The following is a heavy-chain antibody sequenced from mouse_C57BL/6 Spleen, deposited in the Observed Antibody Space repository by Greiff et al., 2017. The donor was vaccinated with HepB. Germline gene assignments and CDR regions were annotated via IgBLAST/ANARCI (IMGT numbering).Heavy chain of an antibody. CDR3: ARDASTTVVAGYWYFDV. Sequence: EVNVVESGGGLVQSGRSLRLSCATSGFTFSDFYMEWVRQAPGKGLEWIAASRNKAIDYTTEYSASVKGRFIVSRDTSQSILYLQLNALRAGDTAIYYCARDASTTVVAGYWYFDVWGTGTTVTVSS. CDR1: GFTFSDFY. V-gene: IGHV7-1*01. J-gene: IGHJ1*03. CDR2: SRNKAIDYTT. D-gene: IGHD1-1*01.